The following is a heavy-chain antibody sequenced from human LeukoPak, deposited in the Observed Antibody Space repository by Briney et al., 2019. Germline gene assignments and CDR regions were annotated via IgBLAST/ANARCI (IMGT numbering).Heavy chain of an antibody. D-gene: IGHD1-26*01. J-gene: IGHJ5*02. Sequence: GGSLRLSCATSGFTFNDYAMHWVRQAPGRGLEWVSLITWDGGSTYYADSVKGRFTISRDNSKTSLYLQMNSLRAEDTALYYCAKDMGAFGELLRSWGQGTLVTVSS. CDR2: ITWDGGST. CDR3: AKDMGAFGELLRS. CDR1: GFTFNDYA. V-gene: IGHV3-43D*03.